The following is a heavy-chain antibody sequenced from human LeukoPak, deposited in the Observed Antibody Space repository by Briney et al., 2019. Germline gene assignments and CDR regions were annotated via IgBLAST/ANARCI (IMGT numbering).Heavy chain of an antibody. Sequence: PSETLSLTCTVSGGSISRYYWSWIRQPPGKGLEWIGYIYYSGTTNYNPSLKSRVTISVDTSKNQFSLKLSSVTAADTAVYYCARRPSPGAFDIWGQGTMVTVSS. CDR3: ARRPSPGAFDI. D-gene: IGHD3-10*01. CDR2: IYYSGTT. J-gene: IGHJ3*02. CDR1: GGSISRYY. V-gene: IGHV4-59*01.